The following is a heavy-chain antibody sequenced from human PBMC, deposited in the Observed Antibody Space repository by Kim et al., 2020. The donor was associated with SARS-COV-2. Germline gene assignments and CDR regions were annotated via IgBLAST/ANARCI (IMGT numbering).Heavy chain of an antibody. CDR1: GFTFSSYA. CDR2: ISGSGGST. D-gene: IGHD3-3*01. CDR3: AKDQRITIFGVVISHFYGMDV. J-gene: IGHJ6*02. V-gene: IGHV3-23*01. Sequence: GGSLRLSCAASGFTFSSYAMSWVRQAPGKGLEWVSAISGSGGSTYYADSVKGRFTISRDNSKNTLYLQMNSLRAEDTAVYYCAKDQRITIFGVVISHFYGMDVWGQGNTVTVSS.